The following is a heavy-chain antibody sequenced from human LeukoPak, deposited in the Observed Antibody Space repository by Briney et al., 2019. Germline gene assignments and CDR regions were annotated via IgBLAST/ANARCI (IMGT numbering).Heavy chain of an antibody. V-gene: IGHV3-23*01. Sequence: PGGSLRLSCAASGFTFSSYAMSWVRQAPGKGLEWVSAISGSGGSTYYADSVKGRSTISRDNSKNTLYLQMNSLRAEDTAVYYCAKDRGTPQYYYDSSGYYDYWGQGTLVTVSS. CDR1: GFTFSSYA. D-gene: IGHD3-22*01. CDR3: AKDRGTPQYYYDSSGYYDY. J-gene: IGHJ4*02. CDR2: ISGSGGST.